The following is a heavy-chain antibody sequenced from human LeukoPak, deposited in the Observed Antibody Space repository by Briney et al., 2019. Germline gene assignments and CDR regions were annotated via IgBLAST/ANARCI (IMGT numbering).Heavy chain of an antibody. V-gene: IGHV4-31*03. CDR3: ARSCSSTSCPADAFDI. J-gene: IGHJ3*02. D-gene: IGHD2-2*01. Sequence: SETLSLTCTVSGGSISSGGYYWSWIRQHPGKGLEWIGYIYYSGSTYYNPSLKSRVTISVDTSKNQFSLKLSSVTAADTAVYYCARSCSSTSCPADAFDIRGQGTMVTVSS. CDR2: IYYSGST. CDR1: GGSISSGGYY.